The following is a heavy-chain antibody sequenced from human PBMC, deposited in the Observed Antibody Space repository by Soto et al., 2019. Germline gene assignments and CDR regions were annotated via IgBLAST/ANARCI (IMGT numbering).Heavy chain of an antibody. CDR2: IYYSGST. CDR3: ARDSAWLQLTFDY. V-gene: IGHV4-61*01. CDR1: GGSVSSGSYY. D-gene: IGHD1-1*01. J-gene: IGHJ4*02. Sequence: PSETLSLTCTVSGGSVSSGSYYWSWIRQPPGKGLEWIGYIYYSGSTNYNPSLKSRVTISVDTSKNQFSLKLSSVTAADTAVYYCARDSAWLQLTFDYWGQGTLVTVS.